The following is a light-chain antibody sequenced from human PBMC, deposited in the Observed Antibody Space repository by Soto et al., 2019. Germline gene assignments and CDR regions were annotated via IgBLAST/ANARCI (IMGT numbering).Light chain of an antibody. CDR3: TLYTSENTYV. Sequence: QSALTQPRAVSGSPGQSVTIPCTGTSTDFVSYNRVSWYQQPPGTAPKLIIYEASNRPSGVPDRFSGSKSGNTASLTISGLQAADEADYYCTLYTSENTYVFGTGTKVTVL. J-gene: IGLJ1*01. CDR1: STDFVSYNR. V-gene: IGLV2-18*01. CDR2: EAS.